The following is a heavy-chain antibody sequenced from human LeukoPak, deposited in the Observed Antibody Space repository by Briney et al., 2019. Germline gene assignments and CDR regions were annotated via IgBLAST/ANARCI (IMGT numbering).Heavy chain of an antibody. CDR2: IIPIFGTA. J-gene: IGHJ6*02. Sequence: SVKVSCKASGGTFSSYAISWVRQAPGQGLEWMGGIIPIFGTANYAQKFQGRVTITADESTSTAYMELSSLGSEDTAVYYCASAYYDSSGYYYDYYYYYGMDVWGQGTTVTVSS. CDR1: GGTFSSYA. V-gene: IGHV1-69*13. CDR3: ASAYYDSSGYYYDYYYYYGMDV. D-gene: IGHD3-22*01.